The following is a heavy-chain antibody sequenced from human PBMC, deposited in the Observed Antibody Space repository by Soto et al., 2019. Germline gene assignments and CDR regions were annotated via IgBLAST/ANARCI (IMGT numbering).Heavy chain of an antibody. J-gene: IGHJ4*02. V-gene: IGHV1-69*12. CDR3: ARSGFRYSSSCFDY. CDR2: IIPIFGTA. Sequence: QVQLVQSGAEVKKPGSSVKVCCKASGGTFSSYAISWVRQAPGQGLEWMGGIIPIFGTANYAQKLQGRVTITADESTSTAYMELSSLRSEDTAVYYCARSGFRYSSSCFDYWGQGTLVTVSS. CDR1: GGTFSSYA. D-gene: IGHD6-13*01.